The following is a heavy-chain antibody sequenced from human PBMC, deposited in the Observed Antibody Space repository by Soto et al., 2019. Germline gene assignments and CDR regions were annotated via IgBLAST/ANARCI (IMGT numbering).Heavy chain of an antibody. D-gene: IGHD3-22*01. J-gene: IGHJ4*02. CDR1: GFNFSRYG. CDR2: IWSDGSYK. V-gene: IGHV3-33*01. Sequence: VQLVESGGGVVQPGRSLRLSCAASGFNFSRYGMHWVRQAPGKGLEWVAVIWSDGSYKNYGDSVKGRFTISRDNSKNTLDLVMNSLRAEDTAMYYCARDPKLLLEHYFDLWGQGTLVTVSS. CDR3: ARDPKLLLEHYFDL.